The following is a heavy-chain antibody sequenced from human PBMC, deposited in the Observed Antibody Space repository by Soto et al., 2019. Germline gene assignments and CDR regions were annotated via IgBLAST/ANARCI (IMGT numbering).Heavy chain of an antibody. D-gene: IGHD3-16*01. V-gene: IGHV1-18*01. CDR1: GYTSSSYG. Sequence: ASVKVSCKALGYTSSSYGINWVRQAPGQGLEWMGWISVLNGDTKYAQKFQGRVAITKDPGTSTAHMELRSLRSDDAAVYFCATKDDHKDDQPYYYGMDVWGQGTTVTVSS. CDR2: ISVLNGDT. J-gene: IGHJ6*02. CDR3: ATKDDHKDDQPYYYGMDV.